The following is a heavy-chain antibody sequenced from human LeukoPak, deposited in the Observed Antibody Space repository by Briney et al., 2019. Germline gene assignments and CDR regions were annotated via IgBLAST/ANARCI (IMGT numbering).Heavy chain of an antibody. Sequence: ASVKVSCKASGGTFSSYAISWVRQAPGQGLEWMGWISAYNGNTNYAQKLQGRVTMTTDTSTSTAYMELRSLRSDDTAVYYCARGPYYGSGSYYLIWFDPWGQGTLVTVSS. J-gene: IGHJ5*02. V-gene: IGHV1-18*01. D-gene: IGHD3-10*01. CDR3: ARGPYYGSGSYYLIWFDP. CDR1: GGTFSSYA. CDR2: ISAYNGNT.